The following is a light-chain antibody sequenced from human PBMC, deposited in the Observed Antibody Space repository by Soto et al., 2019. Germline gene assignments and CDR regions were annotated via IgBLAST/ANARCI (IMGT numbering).Light chain of an antibody. Sequence: EIVMTQSPATLSLSPGERATLSCRASQSVSSYLAWYQQTPDQAPRLLIYDASKRATGIPARFSGSGSGTDFTLTISSLEPEEFAVYDCQQRSNWPSTFGGGTKVEIK. J-gene: IGKJ4*01. V-gene: IGKV3-11*01. CDR1: QSVSSY. CDR3: QQRSNWPST. CDR2: DAS.